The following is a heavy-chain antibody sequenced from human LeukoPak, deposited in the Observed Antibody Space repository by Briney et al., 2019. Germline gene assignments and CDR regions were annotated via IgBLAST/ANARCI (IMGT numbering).Heavy chain of an antibody. CDR1: GFTVSSNY. CDR2: IYSDGST. Sequence: GGSLRLSCAASGFTVSSNYMSWVRQAPGKGLEWVSVIYSDGSTYYADSVKGRFTISRDNSKNTLYLQMNSLRAEDTAVYYCAGEITLVRGKSSAYYYGMDVWGKGTTVTVSS. CDR3: AGEITLVRGKSSAYYYGMDV. V-gene: IGHV3-53*01. J-gene: IGHJ6*04. D-gene: IGHD3-10*01.